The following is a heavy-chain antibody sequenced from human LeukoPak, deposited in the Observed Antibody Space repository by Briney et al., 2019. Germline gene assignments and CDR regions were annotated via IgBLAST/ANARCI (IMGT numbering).Heavy chain of an antibody. CDR1: GFTFSNAW. J-gene: IGHJ4*02. CDR3: TAPYSDWYRIDY. V-gene: IGHV3-15*01. CDR2: IKSKTDGGTT. D-gene: IGHD3-9*01. Sequence: GGSLRLSCAASGFTFSNAWTNWVRQAPGKGLEWVGRIKSKTDGGTTDYAAPVKGRFTISRDDSKNTLYLQMNSLKTEDTAVYYCTAPYSDWYRIDYWGQGTLVTVSS.